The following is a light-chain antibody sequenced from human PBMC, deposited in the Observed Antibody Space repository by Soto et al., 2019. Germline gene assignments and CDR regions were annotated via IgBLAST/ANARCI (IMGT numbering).Light chain of an antibody. CDR1: QSISTW. Sequence: DIQMTQSPSTLSASVGDRVTITCRAGQSISTWLAWYQQKPGQAPKLLISAASNLESGVPSRFSSSGSGTEFTLTISGLQPDDFATYYCQQYNTYSWTFGQGTKV. CDR3: QQYNTYSWT. V-gene: IGKV1-5*01. J-gene: IGKJ1*01. CDR2: AAS.